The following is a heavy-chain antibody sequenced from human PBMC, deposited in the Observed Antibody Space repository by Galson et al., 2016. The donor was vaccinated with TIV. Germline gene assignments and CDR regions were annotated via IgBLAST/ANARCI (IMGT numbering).Heavy chain of an antibody. J-gene: IGHJ4*02. Sequence: QSGAEVKKPEESLRISCEASGYTFTSYYISWVRQSPGRGLEWMGRVDPDDSSAIYNPSFEGHVVISSDKSIGVAYLEWGSLRSSDTATYYCPTLSHRWEDEMSDYWGQGTLVTVSS. V-gene: IGHV5-10-1*01. CDR3: PTLSHRWEDEMSDY. CDR1: GYTFTSYY. CDR2: VDPDDSSA. D-gene: IGHD1-26*01.